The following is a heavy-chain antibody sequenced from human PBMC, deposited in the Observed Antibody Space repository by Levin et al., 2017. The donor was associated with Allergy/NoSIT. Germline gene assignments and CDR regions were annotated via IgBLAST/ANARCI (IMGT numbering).Heavy chain of an antibody. CDR1: GFSLSTSGIC. J-gene: IGHJ4*02. V-gene: IGHV2-70*11. D-gene: IGHD2-2*01. CDR2: IDWNGNK. CDR3: ARIPSHCVTTNCYTGDY. Sequence: SGPTLVKPTQTLTLTCTFSGFSLSTSGICVSWVRQPPGKALEWLARIDWNGNKYYSTSLKTRLSLSKDTSKNQVVLTMTNVDPVDTATYYCARIPSHCVTTNCYTGDYWGQGTLVTVSS.